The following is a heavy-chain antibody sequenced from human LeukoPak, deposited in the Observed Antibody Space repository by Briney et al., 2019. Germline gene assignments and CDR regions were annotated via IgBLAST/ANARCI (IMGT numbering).Heavy chain of an antibody. Sequence: GGSLRLSCAGSGFTFGSYSMNWVRHAPGKGLEWVSYIGHTGSITDYADSVKGRFTVSRDNAKNSLYLQMNTLRAEDTAVYYRAQVKLGIEDYWGQGTLVTVSS. J-gene: IGHJ4*02. CDR2: IGHTGSIT. V-gene: IGHV3-48*04. CDR1: GFTFGSYS. D-gene: IGHD7-27*01. CDR3: AQVKLGIEDY.